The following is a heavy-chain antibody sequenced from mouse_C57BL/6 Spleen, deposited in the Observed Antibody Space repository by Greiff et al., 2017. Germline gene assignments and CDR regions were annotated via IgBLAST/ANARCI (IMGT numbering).Heavy chain of an antibody. D-gene: IGHD3-2*02. CDR1: GYTFTSYW. J-gene: IGHJ2*01. Sequence: VQLVESGAELVRPGSSVKLSCKASGYTFTSYWMHWVKQRPIQGLEWIGNIDPSDSETHYNQKFKDKATLTVDKSSSTAYMQLSSLTSEDSAVYYCARSKTAQATIDYWGQGTTLTVSS. CDR2: IDPSDSET. V-gene: IGHV1-52*01. CDR3: ARSKTAQATIDY.